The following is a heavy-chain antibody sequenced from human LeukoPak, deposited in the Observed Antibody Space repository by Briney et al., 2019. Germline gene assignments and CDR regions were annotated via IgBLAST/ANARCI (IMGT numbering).Heavy chain of an antibody. D-gene: IGHD3-3*01. V-gene: IGHV4-4*07. Sequence: SETLSLTCTVSGGSISSYYWGWIRQPAGKGLEWIGRIYTSGSTNYNPSLKSRVTMSVDTSKNQFSLKLSSVTAADTAVYYCAREGVTIFGVVLGNWFDPWGQGTLVTVSS. CDR3: AREGVTIFGVVLGNWFDP. J-gene: IGHJ5*02. CDR2: IYTSGST. CDR1: GGSISSYY.